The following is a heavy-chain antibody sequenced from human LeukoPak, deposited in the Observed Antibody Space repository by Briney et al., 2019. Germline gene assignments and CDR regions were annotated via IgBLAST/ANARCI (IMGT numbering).Heavy chain of an antibody. CDR3: ARAGTTIFGVVTSYGMDV. V-gene: IGHV4-59*01. Sequence: SETLSLTCTVSGGSISSYYWSWIRQPPGKGLEWIGYIYYSGSTNYNPSLKSRVTISVDTSKNQFSLKLSPVTAADTAVYYCARAGTTIFGVVTSYGMDVWGQGTTVTVSS. D-gene: IGHD3-3*01. J-gene: IGHJ6*02. CDR1: GGSISSYY. CDR2: IYYSGST.